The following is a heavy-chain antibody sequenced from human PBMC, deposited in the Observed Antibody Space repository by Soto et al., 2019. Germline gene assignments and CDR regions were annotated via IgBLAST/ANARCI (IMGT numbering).Heavy chain of an antibody. Sequence: GGSLRLSCAASGFTFSSYAMHWVRQAPGKGLEWVAVISYDGSNKYYADSVKGRFTISRDNSKNTLYLQMNSLRAEDTAVYYCAGDRDYYYDSSGYPSWYFDLWGRGTLVTVSS. CDR3: AGDRDYYYDSSGYPSWYFDL. CDR1: GFTFSSYA. J-gene: IGHJ2*01. CDR2: ISYDGSNK. V-gene: IGHV3-30-3*01. D-gene: IGHD3-22*01.